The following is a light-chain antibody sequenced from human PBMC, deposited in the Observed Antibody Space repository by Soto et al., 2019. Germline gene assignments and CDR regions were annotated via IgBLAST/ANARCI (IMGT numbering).Light chain of an antibody. Sequence: DIVLTQSPLSLTVTPGEAASISCTSSESLLHRNGNTLLDWYLQKPGQSPQLLIYVVSRRASGVPDRFSGGGSGTDFTLKISRVEAEDVGVYYCMQGLQPPRTFGKGTKVEIK. CDR2: VVS. V-gene: IGKV2-28*01. J-gene: IGKJ1*01. CDR1: ESLLHRNGNTL. CDR3: MQGLQPPRT.